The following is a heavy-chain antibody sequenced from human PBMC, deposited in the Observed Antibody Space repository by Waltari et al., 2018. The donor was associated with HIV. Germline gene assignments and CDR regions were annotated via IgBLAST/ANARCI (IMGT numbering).Heavy chain of an antibody. CDR3: ATYCGGDCYFGEVSFDV. CDR2: ISHDGNSH. J-gene: IGHJ3*01. D-gene: IGHD2-21*02. V-gene: IGHV3-30*03. CDR1: GFLFSNYG. Sequence: QVQLMQSGGGVVQPGGSLRPSCTASGFLFSNYGIHWSRQAPGKGLDWVALISHDGNSHFYADSVKGRFTVSRDNSKDTVYLQMNSLTTDDTAVYYCATYCGGDCYFGEVSFDVWGQGTMVIVS.